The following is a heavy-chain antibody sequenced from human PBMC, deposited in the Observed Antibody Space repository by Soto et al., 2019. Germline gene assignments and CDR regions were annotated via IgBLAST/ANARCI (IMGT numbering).Heavy chain of an antibody. CDR3: ARARATIAAAAIFDC. CDR2: INHSGST. Sequence: SETLSLTCAVYCGSFSGYYWSWIRQPPGKGLEWIGEINHSGSTNYNPSLKSRVTMSVDTSKNQFSLKLSSVTAADTAVYYCARARATIAAAAIFDCWGQGTLVTVSS. D-gene: IGHD6-13*01. J-gene: IGHJ4*02. CDR1: CGSFSGYY. V-gene: IGHV4-34*01.